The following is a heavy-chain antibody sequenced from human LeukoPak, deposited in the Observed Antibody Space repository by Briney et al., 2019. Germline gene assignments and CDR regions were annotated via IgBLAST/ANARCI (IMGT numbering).Heavy chain of an antibody. D-gene: IGHD1-1*01. CDR3: ARGLRYKFDY. CDR1: GFTVSSNY. V-gene: IGHV3-53*01. Sequence: PGGSLRLSCAASGFTVSSNYMSWVRQAPGKGLEWVSVIYTGGSTYYADSVKGRFTISRDNSKNTLYLQMNSLRPEDTAVYYCARGLRYKFDYWGQGTLVTVSS. CDR2: IYTGGST. J-gene: IGHJ4*02.